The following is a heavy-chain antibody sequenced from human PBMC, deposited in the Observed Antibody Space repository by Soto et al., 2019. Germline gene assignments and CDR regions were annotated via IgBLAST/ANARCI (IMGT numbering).Heavy chain of an antibody. CDR1: GYSFTSYW. CDR3: ARQRVYCSSTSCYEGSSFDY. CDR2: IYPGDSDT. Sequence: GESLKISCKGSGYSFTSYWICWVRQMPGKGLEWMGIIYPGDSDTRYSPSFQGQVTISADKSISTAYLQWSSLKASDTAMYYCARQRVYCSSTSCYEGSSFDYWGQGTLVTVSS. D-gene: IGHD2-2*01. J-gene: IGHJ4*02. V-gene: IGHV5-51*01.